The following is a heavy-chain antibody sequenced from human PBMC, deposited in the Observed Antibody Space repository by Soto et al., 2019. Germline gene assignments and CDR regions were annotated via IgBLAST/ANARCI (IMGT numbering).Heavy chain of an antibody. Sequence: ASVKVSCKASGYTFTSYGISWVRQAPGQGLEWMGWISAYNGNTNYAQKLQGRVTMTTDTSTSTAYMELRSLRSDDTAVYSCARVSTQCIPYYYYGMDVWGQGTTVTVSS. J-gene: IGHJ6*02. V-gene: IGHV1-18*01. D-gene: IGHD6-19*01. CDR1: GYTFTSYG. CDR2: ISAYNGNT. CDR3: ARVSTQCIPYYYYGMDV.